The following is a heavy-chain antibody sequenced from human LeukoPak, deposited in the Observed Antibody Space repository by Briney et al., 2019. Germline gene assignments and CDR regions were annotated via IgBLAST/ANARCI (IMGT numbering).Heavy chain of an antibody. CDR1: YW. Sequence: YWSWIRQPPGKGLEWMGIIYPGDSDTRYSPSFQGQVTISADKSISTAYLQWSSLKASDTAMYYCARSVRAYDAFDIWGQGTMVTVSS. CDR3: ARSVRAYDAFDI. CDR2: IYPGDSDT. J-gene: IGHJ3*02. V-gene: IGHV5-51*01. D-gene: IGHD3-10*01.